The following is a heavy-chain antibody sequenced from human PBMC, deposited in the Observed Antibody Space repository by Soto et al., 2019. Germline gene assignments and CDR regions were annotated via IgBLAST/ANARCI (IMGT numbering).Heavy chain of an antibody. CDR1: GDSISTSSYY. J-gene: IGHJ4*02. CDR3: EASHSSGWFRGNY. V-gene: IGHV4-39*01. Sequence: QLQLQESGPGLVKPSETLSLTCTVSGDSISTSSYYWVWIRQPPGKGLEWIGTVNYGGTTYYNPSLKSRVTMSVDTSKTQFSLKLSSVTAADTAVYYCEASHSSGWFRGNYWGQGTLVTVSS. CDR2: VNYGGTT. D-gene: IGHD6-19*01.